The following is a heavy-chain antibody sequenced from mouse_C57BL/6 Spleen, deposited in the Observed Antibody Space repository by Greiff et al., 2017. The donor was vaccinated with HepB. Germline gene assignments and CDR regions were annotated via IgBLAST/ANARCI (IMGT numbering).Heavy chain of an antibody. CDR3: AMGAYGNYYFDY. J-gene: IGHJ2*01. CDR1: GYTFTSYW. CDR2: IDPSDSET. D-gene: IGHD2-1*01. V-gene: IGHV1-52*01. Sequence: QVQLQQPGAELVRPGSSVKLSCKASGYTFTSYWMHWVKQRPIQGLEWIGNIDPSDSETHYNQKFKDKATLTVDKSSSTAYMQLSSLTSEDSAVYYCAMGAYGNYYFDYWGKGTTLTVSS.